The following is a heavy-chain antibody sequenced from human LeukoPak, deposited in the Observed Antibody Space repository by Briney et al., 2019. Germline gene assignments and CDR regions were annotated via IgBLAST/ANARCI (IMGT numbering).Heavy chain of an antibody. D-gene: IGHD3-22*01. CDR1: GYSLSSGYY. V-gene: IGHV4-38-2*02. CDR3: ARDRRYDSSGYPGEDFDY. Sequence: SETLSLTCAVSGYSLSSGYYWGWIRQPPGKGLEWIGSIYHSGSTYYNPSLKSRVTISVDTSKNQFSLKLSSVTAADTAVYYCARDRRYDSSGYPGEDFDYWGQGTLVTVSS. J-gene: IGHJ4*02. CDR2: IYHSGST.